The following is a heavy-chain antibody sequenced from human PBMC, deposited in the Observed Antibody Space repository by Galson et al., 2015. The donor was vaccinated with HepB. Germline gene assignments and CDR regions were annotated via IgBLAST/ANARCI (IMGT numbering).Heavy chain of an antibody. CDR3: ARRSCSSTSCSYAFDI. J-gene: IGHJ3*02. CDR2: IYYSGST. D-gene: IGHD2-2*01. Sequence: SETLSLTCTVSGGSISSSSYYWGWIRQPPGKGLEWIGSIYYSGSTYYNPSLKSRVTISVDTSKNQFSLKLSSVTAADTAVYYCARRSCSSTSCSYAFDIWGQGTMVTVSS. CDR1: GGSISSSSYY. V-gene: IGHV4-39*01.